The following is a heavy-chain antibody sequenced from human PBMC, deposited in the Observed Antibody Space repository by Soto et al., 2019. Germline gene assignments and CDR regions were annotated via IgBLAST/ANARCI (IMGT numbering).Heavy chain of an antibody. Sequence: QLQESGPGLVKPSGTLSLTCTVSGGSISTPNWWRWVRQPPGKGLEWIGEILHIVSTNYNPSLMSRVTISIDKSKHQSSLRLSSVTAADTAVYYCARGFDSDGVYNSGHPWGQGTLVSVS. D-gene: IGHD3-22*01. V-gene: IGHV4-4*02. CDR1: GGSISTPNW. CDR2: ILHIVST. CDR3: ARGFDSDGVYNSGHP. J-gene: IGHJ5*02.